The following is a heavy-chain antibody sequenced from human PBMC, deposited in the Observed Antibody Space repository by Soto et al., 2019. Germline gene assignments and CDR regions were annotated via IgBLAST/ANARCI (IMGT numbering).Heavy chain of an antibody. Sequence: SETLSLTCAVSGYSISSGYYWGWLRQPPGKGLEWMGSIYHGGSTYYNPSLNSRVTLSSDRTNNHVSLILNPVAAADTAVYYCARVGPWVPYYYDSSPYTFANWFAPWGQGTLVTVSS. CDR1: GYSISSGYY. V-gene: IGHV4-38-2*01. CDR3: ARVGPWVPYYYDSSPYTFANWFAP. CDR2: IYHGGST. J-gene: IGHJ5*02. D-gene: IGHD3-22*01.